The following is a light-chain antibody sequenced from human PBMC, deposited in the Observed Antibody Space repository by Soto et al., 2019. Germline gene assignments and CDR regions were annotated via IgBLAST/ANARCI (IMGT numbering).Light chain of an antibody. V-gene: IGLV1-40*01. CDR3: QSYDSSLSAFYV. CDR2: GNS. J-gene: IGLJ1*01. CDR1: SSNIGAGYD. Sequence: QSVLTQPPSVSGAPGQRVTISCTGSSSNIGAGYDVRWYQQLPGTAPKLLIYGNSNRPSGVPDRFSGSKSGTSASLAITGLQAEDEADYYCQSYDSSLSAFYVFGTGTKVTAL.